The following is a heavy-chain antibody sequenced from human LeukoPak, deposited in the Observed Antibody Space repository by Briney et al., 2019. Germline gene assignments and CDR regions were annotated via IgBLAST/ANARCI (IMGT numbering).Heavy chain of an antibody. V-gene: IGHV3-23*01. CDR2: VRGSGSDT. J-gene: IGHJ3*02. CDR1: GFTFSTYA. D-gene: IGHD3-22*01. CDR3: ASEYYDSSGYSGRHDAFDI. Sequence: PGGSLRLSCAASGFTFSTYAMSWVRQAPGKGLEWVSAVRGSGSDTYYADSVKGRFTISRDNSKNTLYLQMNSLRAEDTAVYYCASEYYDSSGYSGRHDAFDIWGQGTMVTVSS.